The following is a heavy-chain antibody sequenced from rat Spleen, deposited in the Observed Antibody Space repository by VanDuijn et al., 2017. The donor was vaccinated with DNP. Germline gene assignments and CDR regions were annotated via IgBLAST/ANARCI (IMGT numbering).Heavy chain of an antibody. D-gene: IGHD1-12*02. CDR1: GFSLTSYT. V-gene: IGHV2-6*01. CDR3: GRYDDEGSSDPYWNFDF. Sequence: QVQLKESGPGLVQPSQTLSLTCTVSGFSLTSYTVSWVRQPPGKGLELIAAMTIGGSTYYDSALKARLSIRRDTSKSQVFLKVNSLQTEDTVMYFCGRYDDEGSSDPYWNFDFWCPGTMVTVSP. CDR2: MTIGGST. J-gene: IGHJ1*01.